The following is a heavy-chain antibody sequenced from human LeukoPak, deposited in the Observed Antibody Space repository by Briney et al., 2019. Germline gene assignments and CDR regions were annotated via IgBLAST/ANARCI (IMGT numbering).Heavy chain of an antibody. CDR3: ARGDSSPYYYFDY. CDR1: GYTFTGYY. D-gene: IGHD3-22*01. J-gene: IGHJ4*02. Sequence: ASVKVSCKASGYTFTGYYLHWVRQALGQGLEWMGWINPNSGDANYAQKFQGRVTMTRDTSISTAYMELSRLRSDDTAVVYCARGDSSPYYYFDYWGQGTLVTVSS. CDR2: INPNSGDA. V-gene: IGHV1-2*02.